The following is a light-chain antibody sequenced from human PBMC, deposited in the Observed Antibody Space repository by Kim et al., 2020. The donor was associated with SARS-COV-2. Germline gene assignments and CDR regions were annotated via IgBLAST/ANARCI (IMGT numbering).Light chain of an antibody. CDR3: QQSYRTPLT. V-gene: IGKV1-39*01. CDR1: QSISSY. Sequence: DIQMTQSPSSLSASVGDRVTITCRASQSISSYLNWYQQKPGKAPKVLVNAASSLQSGVLTRFSGSGSGTDFTLTINSLQPEDFATYYCQQSYRTPLTFGGGTKVDIK. J-gene: IGKJ4*01. CDR2: AAS.